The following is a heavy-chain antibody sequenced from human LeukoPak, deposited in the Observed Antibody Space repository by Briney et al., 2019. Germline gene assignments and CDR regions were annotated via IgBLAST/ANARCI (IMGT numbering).Heavy chain of an antibody. V-gene: IGHV1-18*01. CDR1: GGTFSSYG. CDR3: VRDPLNRNFGTTDY. D-gene: IGHD1-1*01. CDR2: ISAYNGNT. J-gene: IGHJ4*02. Sequence: GSSVKVSCKASGGTFSSYGISWVRQAPGQGLEWMGWISAYNGNTNYAQKLQGRVTMTTDTSTSTAYMELRSLRSDDTAVYYCVRDPLNRNFGTTDYWGQGTLVTVSS.